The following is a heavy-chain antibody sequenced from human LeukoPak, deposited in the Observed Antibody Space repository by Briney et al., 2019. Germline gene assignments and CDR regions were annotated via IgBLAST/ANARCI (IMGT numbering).Heavy chain of an antibody. V-gene: IGHV3-7*01. CDR3: AGGGWSSCGGYYFDY. Sequence: GGSLRLSCVPSGFTLSSYWMSWVRQAPGKGLEWVANIKQDVREKYYMDSVKGRFTISTDNAKNPPYLRINRLRATDTAVYYCAGGGWSSCGGYYFDYWGQGTLVTVSS. CDR2: IKQDVREK. CDR1: GFTLSSYW. D-gene: IGHD6-6*01. J-gene: IGHJ4*02.